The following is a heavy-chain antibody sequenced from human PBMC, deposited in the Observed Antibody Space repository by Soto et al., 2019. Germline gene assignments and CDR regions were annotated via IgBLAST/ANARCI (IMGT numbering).Heavy chain of an antibody. Sequence: GGSLRLSCAASGFPFSKAWINWVRQVPGKGLEWVGRVKSKTDGGSADYAAPVKGRFAVSRDDSKNIVYLRMNNLKIEDTGVYYCTTDSRTTLPEIRFDYWGHGTQVTVSS. D-gene: IGHD1-26*01. CDR2: VKSKTDGGSA. CDR3: TTDSRTTLPEIRFDY. V-gene: IGHV3-15*07. J-gene: IGHJ4*01. CDR1: GFPFSKAW.